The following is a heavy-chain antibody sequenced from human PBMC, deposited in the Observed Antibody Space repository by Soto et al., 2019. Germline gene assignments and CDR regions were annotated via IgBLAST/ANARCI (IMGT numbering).Heavy chain of an antibody. CDR1: GFSFVNYA. V-gene: IGHV3-23*01. J-gene: IGHJ4*02. CDR2: LSGSGTST. D-gene: IGHD6-19*01. Sequence: EVQLLESGGGLVQPGGSLRLSCAASGFSFVNYAMNWVRQAPGKGLEWVSGLSGSGTSTYYADSVKGRFTISRDTSSQTLFLQMTRLTADDSAVYYCAKATTNGGWFNPFDSWGQGAPVTVSS. CDR3: AKATTNGGWFNPFDS.